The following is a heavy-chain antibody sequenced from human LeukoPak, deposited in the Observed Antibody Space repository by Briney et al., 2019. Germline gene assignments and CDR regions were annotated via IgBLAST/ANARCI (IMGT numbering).Heavy chain of an antibody. CDR1: GFTFSSYA. V-gene: IGHV3-23*01. CDR3: AKDLFGLRYFDWTDNDAFDI. CDR2: ISGSGGST. Sequence: GGSLRLSCAASGFTFSSYAMSWVRQAPGKGLEWVSAISGSGGSTYYADSVRGRFTISRDNSKNTLYLQMNGLRAEDTAVYYCAKDLFGLRYFDWTDNDAFDIWGQGTMVTVSS. D-gene: IGHD3-9*01. J-gene: IGHJ3*02.